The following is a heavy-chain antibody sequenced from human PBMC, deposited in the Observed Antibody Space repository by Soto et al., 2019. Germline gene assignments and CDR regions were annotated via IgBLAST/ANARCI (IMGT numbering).Heavy chain of an antibody. Sequence: SVKVSCKASGGTFSSYTISWVRQAPGQGLEWMGRIIPILGIANYAQKFQGRVTITADKSTSTAYMELSSLRSEDTAVYYCARGFSYYDILTGYVNNWFHPWGQGTLVTVTS. V-gene: IGHV1-69*02. D-gene: IGHD3-9*01. CDR1: GGTFSSYT. CDR3: ARGFSYYDILTGYVNNWFHP. J-gene: IGHJ5*02. CDR2: IIPILGIA.